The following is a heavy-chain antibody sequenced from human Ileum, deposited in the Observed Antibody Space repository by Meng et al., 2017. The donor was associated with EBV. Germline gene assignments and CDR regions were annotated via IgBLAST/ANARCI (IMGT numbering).Heavy chain of an antibody. CDR3: ARDFEPHQLWY. V-gene: IGHV4-4*03. J-gene: IGHJ4*02. CDR1: TDSSSRSHW. CDR2: IYHSGST. Sequence: QVPLHDSDPRLDHPPAALSIACASATDSSSRSHWWSWGRQPPGKGLEWIGEIYHSGSTNYNPSLKSRVTISVDKSKNQFSLKLSSVTAADTAVYYGARDFEPHQLWYWGQGTLVTVSS. D-gene: IGHD3-9*01.